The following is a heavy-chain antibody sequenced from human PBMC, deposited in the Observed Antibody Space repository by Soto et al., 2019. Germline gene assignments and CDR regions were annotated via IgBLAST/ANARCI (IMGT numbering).Heavy chain of an antibody. Sequence: QPGGSLRLSCAASGFTFSSYAMSWVRQAPGKGLEWVSAISGSGGSTYYADSVKGRFTISRDNSKNTLYLQMNSLRAEDTAVYYCANRLAYCGGDCYRAEYFQHWGQGTLVTVSS. CDR3: ANRLAYCGGDCYRAEYFQH. J-gene: IGHJ1*01. CDR2: ISGSGGST. D-gene: IGHD2-21*02. CDR1: GFTFSSYA. V-gene: IGHV3-23*01.